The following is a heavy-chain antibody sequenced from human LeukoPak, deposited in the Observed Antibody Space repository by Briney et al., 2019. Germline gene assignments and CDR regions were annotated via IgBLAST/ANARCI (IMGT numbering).Heavy chain of an antibody. CDR1: GFTFDDYA. J-gene: IGHJ4*02. CDR3: ARDEPTVTTGPPVGS. D-gene: IGHD4-17*01. Sequence: HPGKSLRLSCAASGFTFDDYAMHWVRQAPGKDLEWVSGSSWNSGSIGYADSVKGRFTISRDNAKNTLYLQMNSLRVEDTAVYYCARDEPTVTTGPPVGSWGQGTLVTVSS. CDR2: SSWNSGSI. V-gene: IGHV3-9*01.